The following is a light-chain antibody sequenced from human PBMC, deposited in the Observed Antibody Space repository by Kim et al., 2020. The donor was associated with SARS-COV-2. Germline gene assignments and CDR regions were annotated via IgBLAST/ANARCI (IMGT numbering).Light chain of an antibody. CDR3: QQYYSYPPT. CDR2: AAS. Sequence: ASPGDRVTITCRASQGISSYLAWHQQKPGKAPKLLIYAASTLQSGVPSRFSGSGSGTDFTLTINCLQSEDFATYYCQQYYSYPPTFGQGTKVDIK. CDR1: QGISSY. V-gene: IGKV1-8*01. J-gene: IGKJ1*01.